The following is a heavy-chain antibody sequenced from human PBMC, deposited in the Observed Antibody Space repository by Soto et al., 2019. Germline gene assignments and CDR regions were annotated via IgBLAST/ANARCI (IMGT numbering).Heavy chain of an antibody. CDR3: AREGGYDFWSGHKTYYYYGMDV. V-gene: IGHV1-18*01. D-gene: IGHD3-3*01. J-gene: IGHJ6*02. CDR2: ISAYNGNT. CDR1: GYPFTSYG. Sequence: VXSVKVSCKASGYPFTSYGIIWVRQAPGQGLEWMGWISAYNGNTNYAQKLQGRVTMTTDTSTSTAYMELRSLRSDDTAVYYCAREGGYDFWSGHKTYYYYGMDVWGQGTTVTVSS.